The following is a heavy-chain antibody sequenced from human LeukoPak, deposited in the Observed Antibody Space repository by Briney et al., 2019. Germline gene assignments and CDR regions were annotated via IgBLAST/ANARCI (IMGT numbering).Heavy chain of an antibody. J-gene: IGHJ4*02. CDR1: GFTFSSYW. CDR3: AKDLSSSGWHDY. D-gene: IGHD6-19*01. CDR2: INTDGSSA. V-gene: IGHV3-74*01. Sequence: PGGSLRLSCAASGFTFSSYWMHWVRQVPGKGLVWVSRINTDGSSASYADSVKGRFTISRDNAKNTLYLQMNSLRAEDSAVYYCAKDLSSSGWHDYWGQGTLVTVSS.